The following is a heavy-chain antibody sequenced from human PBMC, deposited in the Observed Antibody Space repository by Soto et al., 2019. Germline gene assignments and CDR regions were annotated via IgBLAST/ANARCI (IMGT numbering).Heavy chain of an antibody. CDR3: ARDQERRGDSTGYYVPDAFDI. J-gene: IGHJ3*02. CDR2: INAGNGDT. V-gene: IGHV1-3*01. Sequence: ASVKVSCKASGYIFSYYAIHWVRQAPGQRLEWMGWINAGNGDTKYSQKFQGRVTITRDTSASTAYMELSSLRSEDTAVYYCARDQERRGDSTGYYVPDAFDIWGQGTMVTVSS. CDR1: GYIFSYYA. D-gene: IGHD3-22*01.